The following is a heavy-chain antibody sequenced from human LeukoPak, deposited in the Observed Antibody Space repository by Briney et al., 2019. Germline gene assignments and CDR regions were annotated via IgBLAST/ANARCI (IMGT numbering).Heavy chain of an antibody. J-gene: IGHJ6*03. Sequence: GGTLRLSCAASGFTLSSYDMSWVRQAPGKGLEWVSSISSSSSYIYYADSVKGRFTISRDNAKNSLYLQMNSLRAEDTAVYYCARVSANYDSSGYYYLSGYYYYYYMDVWGKGTTVTISS. D-gene: IGHD3-22*01. CDR2: ISSSSSYI. CDR3: ARVSANYDSSGYYYLSGYYYYYYMDV. V-gene: IGHV3-21*01. CDR1: GFTLSSYD.